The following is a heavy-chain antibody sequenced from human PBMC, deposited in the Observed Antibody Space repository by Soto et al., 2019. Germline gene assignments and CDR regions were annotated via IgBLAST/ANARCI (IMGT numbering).Heavy chain of an antibody. CDR2: ISGDDGSG. J-gene: IGHJ3*01. D-gene: IGHD6-19*01. Sequence: GGSLRLSCGAPGITFTTNAMDWVRRAPGKGLEWVSFISGDDGSGNYADSVKGRFTISRDNSKNTLYLQMNSLRAEDTAIYYCVKEASGWKSRGSFDLWGRGTMVTVSS. CDR1: GITFTTNA. V-gene: IGHV3-23*01. CDR3: VKEASGWKSRGSFDL.